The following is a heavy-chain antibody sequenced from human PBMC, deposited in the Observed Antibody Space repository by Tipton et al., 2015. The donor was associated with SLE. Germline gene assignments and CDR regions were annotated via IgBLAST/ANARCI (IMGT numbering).Heavy chain of an antibody. V-gene: IGHV4-4*08. CDR2: IYTSGST. J-gene: IGHJ4*02. Sequence: LRLSCTVSGGSVSGYYWSWIRQPPGRGLEWIGYIYTSGSTSYNPSLKSRVTMSIDTSKNQVSLKLSSVTAADTAVYYCARRGVRSSTWYYLDYWGQGTLVTVSS. CDR1: GGSVSGYY. D-gene: IGHD6-13*01. CDR3: ARRGVRSSTWYYLDY.